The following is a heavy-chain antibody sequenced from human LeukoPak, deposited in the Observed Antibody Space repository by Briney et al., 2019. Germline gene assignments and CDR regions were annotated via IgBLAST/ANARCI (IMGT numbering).Heavy chain of an antibody. CDR3: ARVKGSGTWYLDY. D-gene: IGHD3-10*01. V-gene: IGHV6-1*01. J-gene: IGHJ4*02. CDR2: TYYRSKWYN. CDR1: GDSGSSNSAA. Sequence: SQTLSLTCAISGDSGSSNSAAWNWIRQPPSRVVEWLGRTYYRSKWYNDYAVSVKSRITIDADTSKNQFSLHLNSVTPEDTAVYYCARVKGSGTWYLDYWGQGTLVTVSS.